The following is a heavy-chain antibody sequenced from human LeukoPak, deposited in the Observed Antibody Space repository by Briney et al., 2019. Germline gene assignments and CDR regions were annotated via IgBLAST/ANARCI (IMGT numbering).Heavy chain of an antibody. V-gene: IGHV3-48*03. J-gene: IGHJ4*02. D-gene: IGHD2-8*02. CDR2: ITSSGRTI. CDR1: GFIFSSYE. CDR3: AKADRLVLVDY. Sequence: GGSLRLSCAASGFIFSSYEMNWVRQAPGKGLEWISYITSSGRTIYYADSVKGRFTISRDNSKNTLYLQMNSLRAEDTAVYYCAKADRLVLVDYWGQGTLVTVSS.